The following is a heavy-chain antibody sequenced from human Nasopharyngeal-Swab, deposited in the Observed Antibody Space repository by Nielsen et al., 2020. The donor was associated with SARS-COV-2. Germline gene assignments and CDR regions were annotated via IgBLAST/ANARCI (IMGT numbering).Heavy chain of an antibody. CDR3: ARGDYSNYVDYYYYYYMDV. Sequence: GESLKISCAASGFTFSSYWMHWVRQAPGKGLVWVSRINSDGSSTSYADSVKGRFTISRDNAKNTLYLQMNSLRAEDTAVYYCARGDYSNYVDYYYYYYMDVWGKGTTVTRLL. D-gene: IGHD4-11*01. J-gene: IGHJ6*03. CDR2: INSDGSST. CDR1: GFTFSSYW. V-gene: IGHV3-74*01.